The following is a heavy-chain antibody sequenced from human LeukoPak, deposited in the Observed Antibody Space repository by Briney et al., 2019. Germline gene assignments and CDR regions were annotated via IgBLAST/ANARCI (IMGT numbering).Heavy chain of an antibody. J-gene: IGHJ3*02. Sequence: PGGSLRLSCAASGFTFSSYSMNWVRQAPGKGLEWVSSISSSSSYIYYADSVKGRFTISRDNAKNSLYLQMNSLRAEDMALYYCAKAKQSGYSSGHSYAFDIWGQGTMVTVSS. CDR2: ISSSSSYI. V-gene: IGHV3-21*04. CDR3: AKAKQSGYSSGHSYAFDI. D-gene: IGHD6-19*01. CDR1: GFTFSSYS.